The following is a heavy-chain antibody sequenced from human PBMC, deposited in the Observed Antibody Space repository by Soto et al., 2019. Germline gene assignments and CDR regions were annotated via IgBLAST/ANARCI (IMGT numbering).Heavy chain of an antibody. CDR3: ASINDIVVVPAAKVGFGDV. CDR1: GGTFSSSA. D-gene: IGHD2-2*01. CDR2: IIPIFGTA. Sequence: GASVEVSCTASGGTFSSSAISWVRQAPGQGLEWMGGIIPIFGTANYAQKFQGRVTITADESTSTAYMELSSLRSEDTAVYYCASINDIVVVPAAKVGFGDVWGQGTTVTVSS. J-gene: IGHJ6*02. V-gene: IGHV1-69*13.